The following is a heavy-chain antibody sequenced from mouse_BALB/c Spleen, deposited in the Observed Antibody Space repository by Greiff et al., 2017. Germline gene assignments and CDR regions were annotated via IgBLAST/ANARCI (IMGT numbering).Heavy chain of an antibody. CDR1: GFNIKDYY. CDR3: NAITTVVAHWYFDV. Sequence: EVQLVESGAELVRSGASVKLSCTASGFNIKDYYMHWVKQRPEQGLEWIGWIDPENGDTEYAPKFQGKATMTADTSSNTAYLQLSSLTSEDTAVYYCNAITTVVAHWYFDVWGAGTTVTVSS. J-gene: IGHJ1*01. V-gene: IGHV14-4*02. CDR2: IDPENGDT. D-gene: IGHD1-1*01.